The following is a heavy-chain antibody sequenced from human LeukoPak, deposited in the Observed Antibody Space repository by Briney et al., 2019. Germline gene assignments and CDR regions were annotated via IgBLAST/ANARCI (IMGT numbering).Heavy chain of an antibody. CDR3: ARHEYSSSSRLLDAFDI. J-gene: IGHJ3*02. CDR1: GYTFTGYY. V-gene: IGHV1-8*03. Sequence: ASVKVSCKASGYTFTGYYMHWVRQAPGQGLEWMGWMNPNSGNTGYAQKFQGRVTITRNTSISTAYMELSSLRSEDTAVYYCARHEYSSSSRLLDAFDIWGQGTMVTVSS. CDR2: MNPNSGNT. D-gene: IGHD6-6*01.